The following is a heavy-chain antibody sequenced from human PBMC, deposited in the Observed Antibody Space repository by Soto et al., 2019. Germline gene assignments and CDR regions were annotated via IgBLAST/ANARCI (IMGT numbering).Heavy chain of an antibody. Sequence: EVQLLESGGGLVQPGRSLRLSCVASGYTFSSYAMSWVRQAPGKGLEWVSAISGSGGSTYYADSVKGRFTISRDNSKNTLYLQMNSLRAEDTAVYYCAKEGHGSGSYYSSYWGQGTLVTVSS. D-gene: IGHD3-10*01. CDR1: GYTFSSYA. J-gene: IGHJ4*02. CDR3: AKEGHGSGSYYSSY. CDR2: ISGSGGST. V-gene: IGHV3-23*01.